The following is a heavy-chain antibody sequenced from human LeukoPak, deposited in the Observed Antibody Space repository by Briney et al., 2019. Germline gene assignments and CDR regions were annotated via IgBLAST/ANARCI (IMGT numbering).Heavy chain of an antibody. CDR3: ARDAAPTIFGVVTLDY. V-gene: IGHV1-69*01. D-gene: IGHD3-3*01. CDR2: IIPIFGTA. CDR1: GGTFSSYA. Sequence: SVKVSCKASGGTFSSYATSWVRQAPGQGLEWMGGIIPIFGTANYAQKFQGRVTITADESTSTAYMELSSLRSEDTAVYYCARDAAPTIFGVVTLDYWGQGTLVTVSS. J-gene: IGHJ4*02.